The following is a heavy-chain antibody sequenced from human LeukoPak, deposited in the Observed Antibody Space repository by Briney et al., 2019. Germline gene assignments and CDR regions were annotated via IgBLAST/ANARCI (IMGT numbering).Heavy chain of an antibody. CDR3: ARLIVVVPAATYYFDY. V-gene: IGHV4-39*01. D-gene: IGHD2-2*01. CDR1: GDSISTSNSY. J-gene: IGHJ4*02. CDR2: IYYSGST. Sequence: PSETLSLTCTVSGDSISTSNSYWGWIRQPPGKGLEWIGSIYYSGSTYYNPSLKSRVTISVDTSKNQFSLKLSSVTAADTAVYYCARLIVVVPAATYYFDYWGQGTLVTVSS.